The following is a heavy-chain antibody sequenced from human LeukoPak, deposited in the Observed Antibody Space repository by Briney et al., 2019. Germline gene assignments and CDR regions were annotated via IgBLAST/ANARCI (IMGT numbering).Heavy chain of an antibody. CDR2: INPNSGGT. J-gene: IGHJ4*02. CDR1: GYTFTGYY. Sequence: ASVKVSCKASGYTFTGYYMHWVRQAPGQGPEWMGWINPNSGGTNYARKFQGRVTMTRDTSISTAYMELSRLRSDDTAVYYCALLWFGELPFDYWGQGTLVTVSS. CDR3: ALLWFGELPFDY. V-gene: IGHV1-2*02. D-gene: IGHD3-10*01.